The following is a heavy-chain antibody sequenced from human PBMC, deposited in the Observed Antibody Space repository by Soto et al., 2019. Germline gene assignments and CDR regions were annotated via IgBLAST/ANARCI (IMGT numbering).Heavy chain of an antibody. CDR1: GGTFNTYA. CDR2: ISPMFGAA. J-gene: IGHJ4*02. V-gene: IGHV1-69*19. Sequence: QVQLVQSGAEMKKPGSSVKVSCQSSGGTFNTYAMNWVRQAPGQGPEWMGDISPMFGAANYAPKFQGRVTTPADESRGRSDMLVSHLTAEHPGRDICVEHVQVHSPDLVYWGEGPMVTVSS. D-gene: IGHD6-6*01. CDR3: VEHVQVHSPDLVY.